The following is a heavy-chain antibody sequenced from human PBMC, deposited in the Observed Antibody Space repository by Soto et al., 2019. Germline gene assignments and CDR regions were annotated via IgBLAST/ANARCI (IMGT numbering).Heavy chain of an antibody. V-gene: IGHV3-9*01. J-gene: IGHJ4*02. Sequence: GGSLRLSCAASGFTFDDYAMHWVRQAPGKGLEWVSGISWNSGSIGYADSVKGRFTISRDNAKNSLYLQMNSLRAEDTALYYCAKELAARNRALDYWGQGTLVTVSS. CDR1: GFTFDDYA. CDR3: AKELAARNRALDY. D-gene: IGHD6-6*01. CDR2: ISWNSGSI.